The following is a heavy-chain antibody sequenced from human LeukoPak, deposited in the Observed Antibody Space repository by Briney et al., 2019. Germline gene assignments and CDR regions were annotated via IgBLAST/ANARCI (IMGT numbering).Heavy chain of an antibody. V-gene: IGHV4-34*01. Sequence: SETLSLTCAVYGGSFSGYYLSWVRQTPGKGLEWIGEINHSGSNNYNPSLRSRVTILVDTSKNQFSLKLSSVTDAETGVFYCARGSLPPSHVAVPAARYYHYMDVWGKGTTVTVSS. CDR2: INHSGSN. CDR3: ARGSLPPSHVAVPAARYYHYMDV. CDR1: GGSFSGYY. D-gene: IGHD2-2*01. J-gene: IGHJ6*03.